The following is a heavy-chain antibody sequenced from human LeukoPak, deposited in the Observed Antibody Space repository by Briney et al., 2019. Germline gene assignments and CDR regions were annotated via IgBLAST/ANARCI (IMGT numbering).Heavy chain of an antibody. CDR1: GYSISSGYY. J-gene: IGHJ4*02. CDR2: IYHSGST. V-gene: IGHV4-38-2*02. Sequence: PSETLSLTCTVSGYSISSGYYWGWIRKPPGMGLQWIGTIYHSGSTFYNASLKSRVSISIDTSKNQFSLRLTSVTAADTAVYYCARQTGSGLFILPGGQGTLVTVSS. D-gene: IGHD3/OR15-3a*01. CDR3: ARQTGSGLFILP.